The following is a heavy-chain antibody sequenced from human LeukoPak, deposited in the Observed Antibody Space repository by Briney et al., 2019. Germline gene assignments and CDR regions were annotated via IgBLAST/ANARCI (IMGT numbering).Heavy chain of an antibody. V-gene: IGHV1-18*01. J-gene: IGHJ3*02. CDR3: ARDRKRMIRLRWARLDAFDI. CDR1: GYTFTSYG. D-gene: IGHD4-23*01. Sequence: ASVKVSCKASGYTFTSYGISWVRQAPGQGLEWMGWISAYNGNTKYAQKLQGRVTMTRDTSTSTAYMELRSLRSDDTAVYYCARDRKRMIRLRWARLDAFDIWGQGTMVTVSS. CDR2: ISAYNGNT.